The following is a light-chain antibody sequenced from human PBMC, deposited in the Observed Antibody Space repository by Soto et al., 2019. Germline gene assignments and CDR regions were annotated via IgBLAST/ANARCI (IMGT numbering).Light chain of an antibody. CDR1: QSISSG. CDR2: DAS. V-gene: IGKV1-5*01. CDR3: QQYNSNPHT. Sequence: IQITLSPSPLAASVGDRVSITCRASQSISSGLAWDQQKPGQAPKPLIYDASSLERGVPSRCSGSGAGTEVTLATSGRQPHNIATYDYQQYNSNPHTFGQGTRLEIK. J-gene: IGKJ5*01.